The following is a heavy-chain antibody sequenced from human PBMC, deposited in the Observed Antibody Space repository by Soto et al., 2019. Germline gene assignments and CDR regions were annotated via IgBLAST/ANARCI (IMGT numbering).Heavy chain of an antibody. J-gene: IGHJ6*02. Sequence: SDSLYLTSTVCGGTINSSYWSWIRKPPGKGLEWIGYIYYSGSTNYNPSLKSRVTISVDTSKNQFSLKLSSVTAADTAVYYCARLMATTYYYYGMDVWGQGTTVTVSS. CDR2: IYYSGST. D-gene: IGHD5-12*01. CDR3: ARLMATTYYYYGMDV. V-gene: IGHV4-59*07. CDR1: GGTINSSY.